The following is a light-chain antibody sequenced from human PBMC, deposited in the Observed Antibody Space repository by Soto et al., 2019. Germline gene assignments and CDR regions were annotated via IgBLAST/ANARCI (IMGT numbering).Light chain of an antibody. J-gene: IGKJ4*01. CDR1: QSVSSN. V-gene: IGKV3-15*01. Sequence: EIVMTQSPATLSVSPGERATLSCRASQSVSSNLAWYQQKPGQAPRLLIYGASTRATGIPARFSGSGSGTEFNLTISSLQSEDFAVYYCQLYNNWPTVTFGGETKVEIK. CDR3: QLYNNWPTVT. CDR2: GAS.